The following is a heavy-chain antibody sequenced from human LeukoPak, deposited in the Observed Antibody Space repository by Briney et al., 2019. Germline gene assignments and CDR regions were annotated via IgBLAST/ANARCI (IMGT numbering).Heavy chain of an antibody. CDR2: ISGSGGST. CDR1: GFTFSSYA. J-gene: IGHJ4*02. V-gene: IGHV3-23*01. CDR3: AKVPHYDFWSGYSFDY. Sequence: GGSLRLSCAASGFTFSSYAMSWVRQAPGKGLEWVSAISGSGGSTYYADSVKGRFTISRDNSKNTLYLQMNSLRAEDTAVYYCAKVPHYDFWSGYSFDYWGQGTLVTVSS. D-gene: IGHD3-3*01.